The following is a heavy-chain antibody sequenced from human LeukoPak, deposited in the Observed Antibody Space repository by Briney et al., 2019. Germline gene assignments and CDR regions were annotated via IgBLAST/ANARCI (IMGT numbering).Heavy chain of an antibody. CDR1: GGSISSYY. D-gene: IGHD6-25*01. J-gene: IGHJ6*03. CDR2: IYYSGST. V-gene: IGHV4-59*01. CDR3: ARATATMDV. Sequence: SETLSLTCTVSGGSISSYYWSWIRQPPGKGLEWIGYIYYSGSTNYNPSLKSRATISVDTSKNQFSLKLSSVTAADTAVYYCARATATMDVWGKGTTVTVSS.